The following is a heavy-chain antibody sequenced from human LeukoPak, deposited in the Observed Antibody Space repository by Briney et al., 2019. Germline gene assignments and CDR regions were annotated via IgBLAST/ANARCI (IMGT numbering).Heavy chain of an antibody. CDR2: NYISGST. Sequence: SETLSLTCTISGGYLSSYYWSWLRQPAGKGLEWFGRNYISGSTNYNPSLKSRVTMSVDTSKKQVFLRLTSVSAADTAVYYCATADGYTSAWGQGTLVTVSS. D-gene: IGHD5-24*01. CDR3: ATADGYTSA. V-gene: IGHV4-4*07. CDR1: GGYLSSYY. J-gene: IGHJ5*02.